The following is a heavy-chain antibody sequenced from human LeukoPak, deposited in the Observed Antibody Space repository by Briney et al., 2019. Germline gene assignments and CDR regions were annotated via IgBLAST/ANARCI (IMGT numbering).Heavy chain of an antibody. CDR3: AKEGPSSGGYQPLDS. V-gene: IGHV3-9*01. CDR1: GFTFDNYP. CDR2: ICRNSGCL. D-gene: IGHD2-15*01. Sequence: QTGGSLRLSCAASGFTFDNYPMHWVRQAPGKGPEWVSGICRNSGCLGYADPVKGRFTISRDDAKNSLYLQINSLRAEDTALYYCAKEGPSSGGYQPLDSWGQGTLVTVSS. J-gene: IGHJ4*02.